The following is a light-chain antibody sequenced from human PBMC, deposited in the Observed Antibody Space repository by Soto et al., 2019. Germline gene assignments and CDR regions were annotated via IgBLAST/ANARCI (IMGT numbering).Light chain of an antibody. Sequence: DIVMTQSPATLSASVGDRATITCRASQSISSNLDWYQQTPGKAPTLLIYGTSSWSTGIPARFSGSGSGTEFTLTISNLQPEDFATYYCQQCNNSLSWTFGQGTRVEIK. CDR2: GTS. V-gene: IGKV3-15*01. CDR1: QSISSN. J-gene: IGKJ1*01. CDR3: QQCNNSLSWT.